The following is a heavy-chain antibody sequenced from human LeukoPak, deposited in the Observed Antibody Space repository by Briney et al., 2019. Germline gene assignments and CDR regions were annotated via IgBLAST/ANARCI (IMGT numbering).Heavy chain of an antibody. J-gene: IGHJ4*02. CDR2: INHSGST. V-gene: IGHV4-34*01. D-gene: IGHD5-18*01. CDR3: ARHGSSSYGYFDY. Sequence: SETLSLTCAVYGGSFSYYYWSWIRQSPGKGLEWIGKINHSGSTNYNPSLKSRVTISVDTSKNQFSLKLSSVTAADTAVYYCARHGSSSYGYFDYWGQGTLVTVSS. CDR1: GGSFSYYY.